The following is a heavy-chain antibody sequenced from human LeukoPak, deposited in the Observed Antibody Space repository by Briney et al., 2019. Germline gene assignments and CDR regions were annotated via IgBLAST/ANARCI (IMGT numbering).Heavy chain of an antibody. CDR2: TYYRSKWYN. J-gene: IGHJ3*02. V-gene: IGHV6-1*01. Sequence: SQTLSLTCALSGDSVSSNSAAWNWIRQSPSRGLEWLGRTYYRSKWYNDYAVSVKSRITINPDTSKNQFSLQLNSVTPEDTAVYYCARGIPRGSLAAAGHEFPYAFDIWGQGTMVTVSS. D-gene: IGHD6-13*01. CDR3: ARGIPRGSLAAAGHEFPYAFDI. CDR1: GDSVSSNSAA.